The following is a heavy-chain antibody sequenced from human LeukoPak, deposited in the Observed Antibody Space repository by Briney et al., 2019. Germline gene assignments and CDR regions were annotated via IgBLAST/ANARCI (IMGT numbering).Heavy chain of an antibody. D-gene: IGHD3-9*01. Sequence: GASVTVSCKASGGTFSSYAISWVRQAPGQGLEWMGGIIPIFGTANYAQKFQGRVTITTDESTSTAYMELSSLRSEDTAVYYCARGASWLPYYYYMDVWGKGTTVTVSS. J-gene: IGHJ6*03. CDR1: GGTFSSYA. CDR2: IIPIFGTA. V-gene: IGHV1-69*05. CDR3: ARGASWLPYYYYMDV.